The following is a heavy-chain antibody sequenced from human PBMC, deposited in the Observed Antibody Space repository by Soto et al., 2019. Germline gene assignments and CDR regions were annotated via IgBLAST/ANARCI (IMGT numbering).Heavy chain of an antibody. Sequence: SVKVSCKASGGTFSSYAISWVRQAPGQGLEWMGGIIPIFGTANYAQKFQGRVTITADKSTSTAYMELSSLRSEDTAVYYCARVGGYTIFGVVIPDYWGQGTLVTVSS. J-gene: IGHJ4*02. V-gene: IGHV1-69*06. D-gene: IGHD3-3*01. CDR2: IIPIFGTA. CDR3: ARVGGYTIFGVVIPDY. CDR1: GGTFSSYA.